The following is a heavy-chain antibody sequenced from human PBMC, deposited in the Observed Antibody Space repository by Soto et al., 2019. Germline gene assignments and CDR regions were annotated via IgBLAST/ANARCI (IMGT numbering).Heavy chain of an antibody. CDR3: VRNSPIGSTFSGYDGIDY. CDR1: GGTFRNDI. D-gene: IGHD5-12*01. CDR2: IIPLLDTT. V-gene: IGHV1-69*08. J-gene: IGHJ4*02. Sequence: QVQLVQSGAEVKKPGSSVKVSCKTSGGTFRNDIITWVRQAPGQGLEWIGRIIPLLDTTNYAQSFQGRVTISADKSTGTAYMELNILRSEDTAVYFCVRNSPIGSTFSGYDGIDYWGQGTLVTVSS.